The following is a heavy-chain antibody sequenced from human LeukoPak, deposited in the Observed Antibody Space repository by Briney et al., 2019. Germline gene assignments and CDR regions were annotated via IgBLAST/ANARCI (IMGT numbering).Heavy chain of an antibody. V-gene: IGHV3-11*01. D-gene: IGHD6-13*01. CDR3: ARDRHGYFDY. CDR1: GITFSDHY. Sequence: GVSLRLSCAAPGITFSDHYMIWLRQAPGKGLEAISYISHNGETKYYADSVKGRLSISRDNAKSSLYLQMNSLRVEDTAVYYCARDRHGYFDYWGQGTLVTVSS. J-gene: IGHJ4*02. CDR2: ISHNGETK.